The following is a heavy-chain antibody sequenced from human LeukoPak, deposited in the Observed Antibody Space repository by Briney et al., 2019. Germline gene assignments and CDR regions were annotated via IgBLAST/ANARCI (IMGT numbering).Heavy chain of an antibody. CDR2: INHSGST. D-gene: IGHD1-14*01. CDR3: AISSTVTSFDY. CDR1: GGSFSGYY. V-gene: IGHV4-34*01. Sequence: SETLSLTCAAYGGSFSGYYWSWIRQPPGKGLEWIGEINHSGSTNYNPSLKSRVTISVDTSKNQFSLKLSSVTAADTAVYYCAISSTVTSFDYWGQGTLVTVSS. J-gene: IGHJ4*02.